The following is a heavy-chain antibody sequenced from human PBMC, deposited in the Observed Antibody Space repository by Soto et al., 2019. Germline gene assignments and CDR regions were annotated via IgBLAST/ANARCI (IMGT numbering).Heavy chain of an antibody. D-gene: IGHD1-26*01. Sequence: SETLSLTCAVAGDPISSSHWGSWVRQTPGKGLEWNGEIYHSGSINYNPSLKSRVIISADRSKNQFSLRLSSVTAADTAVYYCATSQLGEYLDYWGQRTLVTLSS. J-gene: IGHJ4*02. CDR3: ATSQLGEYLDY. CDR2: IYHSGSI. V-gene: IGHV4-4*02. CDR1: GDPISSSHW.